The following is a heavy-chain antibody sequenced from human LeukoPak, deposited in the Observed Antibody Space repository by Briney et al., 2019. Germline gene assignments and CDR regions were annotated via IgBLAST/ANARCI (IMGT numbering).Heavy chain of an antibody. CDR1: GFTFSSYA. CDR3: ARSNEPYIVVVPAARPNDY. V-gene: IGHV3-64*01. J-gene: IGHJ4*02. CDR2: ISSNGGST. D-gene: IGHD2-2*01. Sequence: PGGSLRLSCAASGFTFSSYAMHWVRQAPGKGLEYVSAISSNGGSTYYANSVKGRFTISRDNSKNTLYLQMGSLRAEDMAVYYCARSNEPYIVVVPAARPNDYWGQGTLVTVSS.